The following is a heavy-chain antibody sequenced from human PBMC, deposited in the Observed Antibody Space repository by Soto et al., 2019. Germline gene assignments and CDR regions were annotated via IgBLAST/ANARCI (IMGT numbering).Heavy chain of an antibody. D-gene: IGHD6-19*01. V-gene: IGHV3-23*01. CDR2: ISGSGDST. Sequence: EVQLLESGGGLVQPGGSPRLSCAASGFTFSSYAMGWVRQAPGKGLEWVSAISGSGDSTYYADSVKGRFTISRDNSGNTLDLQMNSLRAEDTAVYYCAKDIRYDNGWYQNYFDYWGQGTLVTVSS. CDR1: GFTFSSYA. CDR3: AKDIRYDNGWYQNYFDY. J-gene: IGHJ4*02.